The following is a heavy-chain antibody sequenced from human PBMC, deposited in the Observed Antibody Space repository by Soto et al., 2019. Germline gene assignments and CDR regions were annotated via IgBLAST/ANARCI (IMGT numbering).Heavy chain of an antibody. D-gene: IGHD3-3*01. Sequence: QVQLVETGGGLVKPGGSLRLSCAASGFTFTDYYMSWIRQAPGKGQEWVSYISSSSSYTNYADSVKGRFTISRDNAKNSLYLQMNSLRAEDTAVYYCARGATIFGVVTAFSFDYWGQGTLVTVSS. CDR2: ISSSSSYT. CDR1: GFTFTDYY. J-gene: IGHJ4*02. CDR3: ARGATIFGVVTAFSFDY. V-gene: IGHV3-11*06.